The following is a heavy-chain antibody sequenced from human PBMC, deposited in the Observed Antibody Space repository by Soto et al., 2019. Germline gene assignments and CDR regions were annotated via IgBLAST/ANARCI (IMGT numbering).Heavy chain of an antibody. CDR2: ISGSGGST. CDR3: AKGMYYDYPYYMDV. D-gene: IGHD3-16*01. Sequence: SLRLSCAASGFTFSSYAMSWVRQAPGKGLEWVSAISGSGGSTYHADSVKGRFTISRDNSKNTLYLQMNSLRAEDTAVYYCAKGMYYDYPYYMDVWGKGTTVTVSS. CDR1: GFTFSSYA. J-gene: IGHJ6*03. V-gene: IGHV3-23*01.